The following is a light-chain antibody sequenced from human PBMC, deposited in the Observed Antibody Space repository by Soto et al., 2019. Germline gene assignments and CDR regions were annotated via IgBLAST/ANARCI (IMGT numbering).Light chain of an antibody. J-gene: IGKJ1*01. V-gene: IGKV2-28*01. CDR1: QSLRHRNGFNY. CDR2: LGS. Sequence: DMVITQSPLSLPVTPGEPASISCRSSQSLRHRNGFNYLDWYLQKPGQSPQLLIYLGSNRASGVPDRFSGSGSGTDFTLKISRVEAEDVGVYYCMQGTHWPWTFGQGTKVDIK. CDR3: MQGTHWPWT.